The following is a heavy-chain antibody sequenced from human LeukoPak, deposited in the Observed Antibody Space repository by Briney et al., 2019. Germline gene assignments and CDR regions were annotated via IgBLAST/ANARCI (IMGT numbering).Heavy chain of an antibody. CDR1: GYSISSGYY. Sequence: SETLSLTCTVSGYSISSGYYWSWIRQPAGKGLEWIGRIYTSGSTNYNPSLKSRVTMSVDTSKNQFSLKLSSVTAADTAVYYCARINYYYYYMDVWGKGTTVTISS. CDR3: ARINYYYYYMDV. CDR2: IYTSGST. V-gene: IGHV4-4*07. J-gene: IGHJ6*03.